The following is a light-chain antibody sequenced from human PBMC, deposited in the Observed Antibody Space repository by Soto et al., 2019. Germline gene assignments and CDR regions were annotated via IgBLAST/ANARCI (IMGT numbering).Light chain of an antibody. CDR2: AAS. J-gene: IGKJ4*01. CDR1: QDISSY. CDR3: QQVKTYPLN. Sequence: GDRVTITCRASQDISSYLAWYHQKPGKAPKLLIYAASTLQRGAPSRFSGSGSGTDFTLTISSLQTEDFATYYCQQVKTYPLNFGGGTTVDI. V-gene: IGKV1-9*01.